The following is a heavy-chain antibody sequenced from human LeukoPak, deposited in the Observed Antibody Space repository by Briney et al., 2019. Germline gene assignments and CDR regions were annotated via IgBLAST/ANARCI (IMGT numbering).Heavy chain of an antibody. CDR1: GFTVSSNY. J-gene: IGHJ4*02. V-gene: IGHV3-66*02. CDR2: IYSGGST. CDR3: ARSPRVGLDY. Sequence: PGGSLRLFCAASGFTVSSNYTSWVRPAPGKGLAWVSVIYSGGSTYYADSVKGRFTISRDNSKNTLYLQMNSLRAEDTAVYYCARSPRVGLDYWGQGTLVTVSS.